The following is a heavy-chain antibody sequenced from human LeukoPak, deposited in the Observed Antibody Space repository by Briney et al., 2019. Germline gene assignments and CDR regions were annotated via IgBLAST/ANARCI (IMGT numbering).Heavy chain of an antibody. Sequence: ASVKVSCKASGYTFTSYAMNWVRQATGQGLEWMGWMNPNSGNTGYAQKFQGRVTMTRNTSISTAYMELSSLRSEDTAVYYCAREITMVRGVTTFDYWGQGTLVTVSS. V-gene: IGHV1-8*02. CDR3: AREITMVRGVTTFDY. CDR1: GYTFTSYA. CDR2: MNPNSGNT. J-gene: IGHJ4*02. D-gene: IGHD3-10*01.